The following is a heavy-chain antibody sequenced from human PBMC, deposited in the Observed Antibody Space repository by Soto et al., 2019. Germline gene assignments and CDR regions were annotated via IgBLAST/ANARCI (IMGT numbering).Heavy chain of an antibody. V-gene: IGHV1-2*04. CDR3: ARGPPHGSYSGYDLRVFDY. D-gene: IGHD5-12*01. J-gene: IGHJ4*02. CDR1: GYTFTGYY. CDR2: INPNSGGT. Sequence: ASVKVSCKASGYTFTGYYMHWVRQAPGQGLEWMGWINPNSGGTNYAQKFQGWVTMTRDTSISTAYMELSRLRSDDTAVYYCARGPPHGSYSGYDLRVFDYWGQGTLVTVSS.